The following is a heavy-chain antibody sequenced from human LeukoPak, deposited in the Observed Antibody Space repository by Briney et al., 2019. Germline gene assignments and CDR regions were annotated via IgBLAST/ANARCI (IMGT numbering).Heavy chain of an antibody. J-gene: IGHJ3*02. D-gene: IGHD6-13*01. CDR1: VYTSTGYY. CDR3: ARPKSRYGYSTYFDI. V-gene: IGHV1-2*02. Sequence: ASVKVSCKESVYTSTGYYMHSVRQAPGQGLEWMGWINPNSGGTNYAQKFQGRVTMTRDTSISTAYMELSRLRSDDTAVYYCARPKSRYGYSTYFDIWGQGTMVTVSS. CDR2: INPNSGGT.